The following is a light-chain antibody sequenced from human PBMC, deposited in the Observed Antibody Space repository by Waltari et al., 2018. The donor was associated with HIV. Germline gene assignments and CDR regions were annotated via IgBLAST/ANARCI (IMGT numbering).Light chain of an antibody. V-gene: IGKV1-5*03. CDR2: EAS. J-gene: IGKJ1*01. Sequence: DIQMTQSPSPLSASAGDRLTITCRSSQRIGSWFAWYQQKPGKAPTLLISEASTLQTGVPSRFSGSRSGTEFTLTISSLHPDDFSTYYCQEYNTYSGTFGQGTKVEIK. CDR3: QEYNTYSGT. CDR1: QRIGSW.